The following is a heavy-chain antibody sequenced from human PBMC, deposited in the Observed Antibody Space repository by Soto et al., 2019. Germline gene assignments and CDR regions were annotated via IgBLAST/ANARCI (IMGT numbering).Heavy chain of an antibody. Sequence: ASVKVSCKASGYTFTSYGISWVRQAPGQGLEWMGWISAYNGNTNYAQKLQGRVTMTTDTSTSTAYMELRSLRSDDTAVYYCARDCDYYGSGSDYYYGMDVWGQGTTVTVSS. CDR3: ARDCDYYGSGSDYYYGMDV. CDR2: ISAYNGNT. D-gene: IGHD3-10*01. V-gene: IGHV1-18*01. CDR1: GYTFTSYG. J-gene: IGHJ6*02.